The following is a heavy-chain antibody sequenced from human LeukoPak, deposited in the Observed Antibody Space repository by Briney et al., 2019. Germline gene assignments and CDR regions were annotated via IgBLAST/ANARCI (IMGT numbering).Heavy chain of an antibody. V-gene: IGHV5-51*01. J-gene: IGHJ4*02. Sequence: GESLQISCKGSGYSFTSYWIGWVRQMPGKGLEWMGIIYPGDSNTRYSPSFQGQVTVSADKTISTAYLQWSSLKASDTAMYYCARLAISSIWSVYFDHWGQGTLVTVSS. CDR1: GYSFTSYW. D-gene: IGHD6-13*01. CDR3: ARLAISSIWSVYFDH. CDR2: IYPGDSNT.